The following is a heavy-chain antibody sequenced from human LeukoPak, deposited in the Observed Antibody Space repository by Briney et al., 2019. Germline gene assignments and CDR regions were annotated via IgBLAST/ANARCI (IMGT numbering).Heavy chain of an antibody. Sequence: SETLSLTCTVSGGSISSSSYYWGWIRQPPGKGLEWIGSIYYSGSTYYNPSLKSRVTISVDTSKNQSSLKLSSVTAADTAVYYCARAPYGSGFYWGQGTLVTVSS. V-gene: IGHV4-39*07. J-gene: IGHJ4*02. CDR2: IYYSGST. D-gene: IGHD3-10*01. CDR1: GGSISSSSYY. CDR3: ARAPYGSGFY.